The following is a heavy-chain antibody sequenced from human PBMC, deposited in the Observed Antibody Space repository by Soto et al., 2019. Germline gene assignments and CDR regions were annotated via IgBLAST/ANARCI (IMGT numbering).Heavy chain of an antibody. CDR3: ARRTGYSSSWPRFDP. CDR2: IYHSGST. J-gene: IGHJ5*02. Sequence: PSETLSLTCAVSGYSISSGYYWGWIRQPPGKGLEWIGSIYHSGSTYYNPSLKNRVTISVDTSKNQFSLKLSSVTAADTAVYYCARRTGYSSSWPRFDPWGQGTLVTVSS. D-gene: IGHD6-13*01. CDR1: GYSISSGYY. V-gene: IGHV4-38-2*01.